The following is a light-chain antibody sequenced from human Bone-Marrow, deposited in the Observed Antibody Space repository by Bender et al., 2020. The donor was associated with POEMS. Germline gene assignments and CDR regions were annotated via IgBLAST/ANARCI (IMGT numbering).Light chain of an antibody. CDR3: QSHDSGLSGSV. J-gene: IGLJ2*01. V-gene: IGLV1-44*01. CDR1: SSNIVTNP. Sequence: SVLTQPPSASGTPGQRVIISCSGSSSNIVTNPVNWYQHLPGTAPKVLIYNTNQRPSGVPNRFSGSKSGTSASLAITGLQAEDEADYYCQSHDSGLSGSVFGGGTKLTVL. CDR2: NTN.